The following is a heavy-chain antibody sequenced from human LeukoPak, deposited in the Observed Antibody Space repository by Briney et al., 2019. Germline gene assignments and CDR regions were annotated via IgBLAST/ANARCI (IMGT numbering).Heavy chain of an antibody. J-gene: IGHJ5*02. CDR3: ARDLGQYYDTSDNWFDP. Sequence: PGGSLRLSCSVSGFSFTSYWMHWVRQVPGKGLEWVSVISSDGSDTIYADSVKGRFTISRDNAKNTLFLQMNSLRAEDTAVYYCARDLGQYYDTSDNWFDPWGQGTLVTVSS. CDR2: ISSDGSDT. D-gene: IGHD3-22*01. V-gene: IGHV3-74*01. CDR1: GFSFTSYW.